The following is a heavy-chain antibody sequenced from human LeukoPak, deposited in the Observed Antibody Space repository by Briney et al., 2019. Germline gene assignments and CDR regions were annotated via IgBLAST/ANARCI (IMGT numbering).Heavy chain of an antibody. CDR1: RFTLSSYS. CDR2: ISNSSSYI. CDR3: ATPQNDY. J-gene: IGHJ4*02. V-gene: IGHV3-21*01. Sequence: GGSLRLSRVASRFTLSSYSMNWVRQAPGKGLERVSSISNSSSYIYYPDSVKGRFTNSRDNAKNSLYLQMSSLRAEDTAVYYCATPQNDYWGRGTLVTVSS.